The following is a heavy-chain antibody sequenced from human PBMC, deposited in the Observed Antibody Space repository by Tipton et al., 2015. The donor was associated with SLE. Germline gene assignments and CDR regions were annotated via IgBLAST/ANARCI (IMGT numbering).Heavy chain of an antibody. D-gene: IGHD4-17*01. V-gene: IGHV3-21*03. J-gene: IGHJ4*02. CDR1: GFTFRSYN. CDR2: ISGTHSSRSNI. Sequence: SLRLSCAASGFTFRSYNMNWVRQAPGKGLEWVSSISGTHSSRSNIYYADSVQGRFTISRDNAKNSLYLEMKSLRAEDTAVYYCARADDYGDRYYFDYWGQGTLVTVSS. CDR3: ARADDYGDRYYFDY.